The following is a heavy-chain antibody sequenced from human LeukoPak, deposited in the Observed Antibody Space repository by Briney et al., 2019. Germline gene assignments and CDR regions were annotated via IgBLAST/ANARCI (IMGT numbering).Heavy chain of an antibody. CDR1: GYTFTGYY. D-gene: IGHD2-2*01. Sequence: ASVKVSCKASGYTFTGYYMHWVRQAPGQGLEWMGWINPNSGGTNYAQKFQGRVTMTRDTSISTAYMELSRLRSDDTAVYYCARAVTNIVVEPAASFVRYYYYMDVWGKGTTVTVSS. J-gene: IGHJ6*03. CDR3: ARAVTNIVVEPAASFVRYYYYMDV. CDR2: INPNSGGT. V-gene: IGHV1-2*02.